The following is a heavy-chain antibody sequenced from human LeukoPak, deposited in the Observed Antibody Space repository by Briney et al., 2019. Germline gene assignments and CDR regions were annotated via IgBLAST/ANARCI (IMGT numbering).Heavy chain of an antibody. CDR1: GFTFSRYG. CDR2: IRYDGSNI. J-gene: IGHJ4*02. Sequence: GGSLRLSCATSGFTFSRYGMHWVRQAPGKGLEWVTFIRYDGSNIYYADSEKGRFTVSRDNSKNTLYLQMNSLRPEDTAVYYCAKMGSSWQFDYWGRGTLVTVSS. V-gene: IGHV3-30*02. CDR3: AKMGSSWQFDY. D-gene: IGHD6-13*01.